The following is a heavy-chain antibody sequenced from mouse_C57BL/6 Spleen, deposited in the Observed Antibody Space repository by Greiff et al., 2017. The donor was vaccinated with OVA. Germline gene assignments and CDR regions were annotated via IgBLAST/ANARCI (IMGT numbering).Heavy chain of an antibody. J-gene: IGHJ4*01. CDR3: ARGNWERNYYAMDY. Sequence: VQLVESGAELVKPGASVKMSCKASGYTFTTYPIEWMKQNHGKSLEWIGNFHPYNDDTKYNEKFKGKATLTVEKSSSTVYLELSRLTSDDSAVYYCARGNWERNYYAMDYWGQGTSVTVSS. D-gene: IGHD4-1*01. CDR1: GYTFTTYP. CDR2: FHPYNDDT. V-gene: IGHV1-47*01.